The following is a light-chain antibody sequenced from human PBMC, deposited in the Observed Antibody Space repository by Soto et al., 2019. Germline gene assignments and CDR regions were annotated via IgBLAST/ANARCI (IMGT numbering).Light chain of an antibody. CDR1: QSVKTF. CDR2: DAS. V-gene: IGKV3-11*01. Sequence: EIVFTQSPATLSLSPGERATPSCRASQSVKTFLVWYQQRPGQAPRLLIHDASHRAAGIPARFSGSGFGTDFTLTISSLEPEDAAVYYCQQRSNWPPITFGQGTRLEIK. CDR3: QQRSNWPPIT. J-gene: IGKJ5*01.